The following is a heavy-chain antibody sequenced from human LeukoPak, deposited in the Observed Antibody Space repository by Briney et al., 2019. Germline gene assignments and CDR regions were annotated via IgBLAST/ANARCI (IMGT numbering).Heavy chain of an antibody. J-gene: IGHJ4*02. V-gene: IGHV4-61*08. CDR3: ARRTYDSSGYYYDY. CDR2: IYYSGST. D-gene: IGHD3-22*01. CDR1: GGSISSGGYY. Sequence: SETLSLTCTVSGGSISSGGYYWSWIRQLPGKGLEWIGYIYYSGSTNYNPSLKSRVTISVDTSKNQFSLKLSSVTAADTAVYYCARRTYDSSGYYYDYWGQGTLVTVSS.